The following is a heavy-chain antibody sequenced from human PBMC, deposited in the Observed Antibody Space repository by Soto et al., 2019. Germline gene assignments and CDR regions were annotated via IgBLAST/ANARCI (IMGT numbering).Heavy chain of an antibody. D-gene: IGHD2-15*01. Sequence: QVQLVESGGGVVQPGRSLRLSCAASGFTFSSYGMHWVRQAPGKGLEWVAVIGYDGSNKYYADSVKGRFTISRDKSKNTLYLQMNSLRAEDTAVYYCARDKRVVYYYYYYMDVWGKGTTVTVSS. CDR3: ARDKRVVYYYYYYMDV. CDR1: GFTFSSYG. V-gene: IGHV3-33*01. CDR2: IGYDGSNK. J-gene: IGHJ6*03.